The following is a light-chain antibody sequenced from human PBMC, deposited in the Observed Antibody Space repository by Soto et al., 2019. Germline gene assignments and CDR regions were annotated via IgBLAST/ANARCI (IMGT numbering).Light chain of an antibody. CDR1: QGIRTY. CDR2: SAS. CDR3: LHSNSYPWT. Sequence: DIQMTQSPSAMSASVGDRVTITCRASQGIRTYLAWFQQKPGKVPKRLIFSASSVQSGVPSRFSGSGSGTEFTLTISSLQPEDVATYYCLHSNSYPWTFGQGTKVQI. V-gene: IGKV1-17*03. J-gene: IGKJ1*01.